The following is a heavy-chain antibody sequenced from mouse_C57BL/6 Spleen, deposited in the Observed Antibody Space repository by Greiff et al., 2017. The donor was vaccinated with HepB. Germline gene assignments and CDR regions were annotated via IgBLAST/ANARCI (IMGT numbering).Heavy chain of an antibody. CDR3: ARGATPVGGDAMDY. CDR2: IDPSDSYT. CDR1: GYTFTSYW. D-gene: IGHD1-1*01. J-gene: IGHJ4*01. Sequence: QVQLQQPGAELVMPGASVKLSCKASGYTFTSYWMHWVKQRPGQGLEWIGEIDPSDSYTNYNQKFKGKSTLTVDKSSSTAYMQLSSLTSEDSAVYYGARGATPVGGDAMDYWGQGTSVTVSS. V-gene: IGHV1-69*01.